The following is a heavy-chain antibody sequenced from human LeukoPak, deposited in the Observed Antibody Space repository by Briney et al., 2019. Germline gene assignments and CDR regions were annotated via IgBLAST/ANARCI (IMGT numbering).Heavy chain of an antibody. Sequence: GGSLRLSCAASGFTFSSYWMHWVRQGPGKGLVWVSRIKSDGSSTSYADSVKGRFTISRDNAMNTLYLQMNSLRAEDSALYYCTRDMQGSRLYLVGSQNDWGQGTLVTVSS. V-gene: IGHV3-74*01. D-gene: IGHD1-26*01. CDR2: IKSDGSST. CDR1: GFTFSSYW. J-gene: IGHJ4*02. CDR3: TRDMQGSRLYLVGSQND.